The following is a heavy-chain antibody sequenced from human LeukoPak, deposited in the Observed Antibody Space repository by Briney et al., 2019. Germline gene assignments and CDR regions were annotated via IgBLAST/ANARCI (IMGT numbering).Heavy chain of an antibody. Sequence: SETLSLTCAVYGGSFSGYYWSWIRQPPGKGLEWIGEINHSGSTNYNPSLKSRVTISVDTSKNQFSLKLSSVTAADTAVYYCARRDSSGYYLGPWGQGTLVTVSS. D-gene: IGHD3-22*01. J-gene: IGHJ5*02. CDR1: GGSFSGYY. CDR2: INHSGST. V-gene: IGHV4-34*01. CDR3: ARRDSSGYYLGP.